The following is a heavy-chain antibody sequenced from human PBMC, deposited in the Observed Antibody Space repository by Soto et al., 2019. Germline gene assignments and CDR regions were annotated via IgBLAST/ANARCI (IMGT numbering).Heavy chain of an antibody. CDR2: ISYDGSNK. V-gene: IGHV3-30-3*01. J-gene: IGHJ4*02. CDR1: GFTFSSYA. CDR3: ARDLTLGARAMIVVVMPDY. D-gene: IGHD3-22*01. Sequence: QVQLVESGGGVVQPGRSLRLSCAASGFTFSSYAMHWVRQAPGKGLEWVAVISYDGSNKYYADSVKGRFTISRDNSKNTLYLQMNSLRAEDTAVYYCARDLTLGARAMIVVVMPDYWGQGTLVTVSS.